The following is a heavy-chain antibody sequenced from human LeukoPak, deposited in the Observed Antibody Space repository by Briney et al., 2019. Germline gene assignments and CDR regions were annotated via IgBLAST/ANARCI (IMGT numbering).Heavy chain of an antibody. J-gene: IGHJ4*02. CDR3: ARAYYSDSSGYYFDY. V-gene: IGHV4-59*01. D-gene: IGHD3-22*01. Sequence: SETLSLTVTVSGGSISSYDWSWIRQPPGKGLEWIGYIYYIGSTNYNPSLKRRVPISVDTSKNQFSLKLSSVPAADTAVYYCARAYYSDSSGYYFDYWGQGTLVTVSS. CDR1: GGSISSYD. CDR2: IYYIGST.